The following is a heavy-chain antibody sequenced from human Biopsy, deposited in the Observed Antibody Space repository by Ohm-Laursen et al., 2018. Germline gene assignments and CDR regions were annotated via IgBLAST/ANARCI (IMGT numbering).Heavy chain of an antibody. Sequence: SETLSLTCTVSSASINLYYWGWIRQSPGKGLEWIGYINHSGHTNYNPPLKSQPTISVDTSKNQFSLKLTSVTAADTAVYYCARLWGGYHFHGMDVWGQGTTVTVSS. CDR2: INHSGHT. V-gene: IGHV4-59*08. J-gene: IGHJ6*02. CDR1: SASINLYY. D-gene: IGHD7-27*01. CDR3: ARLWGGYHFHGMDV.